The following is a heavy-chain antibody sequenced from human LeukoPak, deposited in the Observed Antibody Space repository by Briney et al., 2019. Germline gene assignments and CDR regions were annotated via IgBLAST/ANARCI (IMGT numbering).Heavy chain of an antibody. D-gene: IGHD6-13*01. CDR1: GYTFTSYY. Sequence: GASVKVSCKASGYTFTSYYMHWVRQAPGQGLEWMGIINPSGGSTSYAQKFQGRVTMTRDTSTSTVYMELSSLRSEDTAVYYCARERTLAPAGTSDAFDIWGQGTMVTVSS. J-gene: IGHJ3*02. CDR3: ARERTLAPAGTSDAFDI. V-gene: IGHV1-46*01. CDR2: INPSGGST.